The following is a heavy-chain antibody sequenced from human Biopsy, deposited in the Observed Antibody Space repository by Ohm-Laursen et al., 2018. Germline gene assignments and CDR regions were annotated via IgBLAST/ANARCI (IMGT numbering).Heavy chain of an antibody. CDR1: SCTFSNYG. V-gene: IGHV1-69*06. CDR2: NIPILGTG. Sequence: SSVKVSCKAPSCTFSNYGVNWVRQAPGQGLEWLGGNIPILGTGNYAQKLQDRVTVAANTSTSTATMELRSLRSDDTAVYYCATKLTGYFHHWGQGTLVIVSS. J-gene: IGHJ1*01. CDR3: ATKLTGYFHH. D-gene: IGHD3-9*01.